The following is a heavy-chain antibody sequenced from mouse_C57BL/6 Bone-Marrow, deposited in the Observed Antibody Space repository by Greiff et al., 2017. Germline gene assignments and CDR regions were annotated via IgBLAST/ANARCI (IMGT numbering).Heavy chain of an antibody. D-gene: IGHD3-2*02. CDR1: GYTFTSSG. Sequence: EVHLVESGAELVRPGSSVKMSCKTSGYTFTSSGINWLKHRPGQGLEWIGYIYIGNGYTEYNEKFKGKATLTSDTSSSTAYMQLSSLTSEDSAIYFCAQRQLRLPWFAYWGQGTLVTVSA. V-gene: IGHV1-58*01. J-gene: IGHJ3*01. CDR2: IYIGNGYT. CDR3: AQRQLRLPWFAY.